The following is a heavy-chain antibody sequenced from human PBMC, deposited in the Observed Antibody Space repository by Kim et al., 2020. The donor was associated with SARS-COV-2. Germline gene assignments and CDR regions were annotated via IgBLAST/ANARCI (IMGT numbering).Heavy chain of an antibody. V-gene: IGHV4-31*02. Sequence: GGPHTPPTHKRRVTLSADTSKNQFSLKLSSVTVADTAMYYCARDPYAIDPWGQGTLVTVSS. CDR2: GGP. J-gene: IGHJ5*02. CDR3: ARDPYAIDP.